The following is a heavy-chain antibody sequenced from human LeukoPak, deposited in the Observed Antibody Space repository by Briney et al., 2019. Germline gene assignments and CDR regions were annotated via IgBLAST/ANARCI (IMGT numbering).Heavy chain of an antibody. CDR1: GGSISSYY. V-gene: IGHV4-59*01. J-gene: IGHJ4*02. CDR3: ARDVRYYFDY. CDR2: IYYSGST. Sequence: SETLSLTCTVSGGSISSYYWSWIRQPPGKGLEWIGYIYYSGSTNYNTSLKSRVTISVDTSKNQFSLKLSSVTAADTAVYYCARDVRYYFDYWGQGTLVTVSS.